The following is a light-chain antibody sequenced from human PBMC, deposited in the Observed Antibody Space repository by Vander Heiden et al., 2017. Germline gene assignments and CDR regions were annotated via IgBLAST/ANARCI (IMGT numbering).Light chain of an antibody. J-gene: IGLJ3*02. CDR1: SSTIGAGYD. Sequence: SVLTQPPSVSAAPGQRVTISCTASSSTIGAGYDVHWYQQLPGTAPKLLIYGNSNRPSGVPDRFSGSKSGTSASLAITGLQAEDEADYYCQSYDSSLSGSGVFGGGTKLTVL. CDR3: QSYDSSLSGSGV. V-gene: IGLV1-40*01. CDR2: GNS.